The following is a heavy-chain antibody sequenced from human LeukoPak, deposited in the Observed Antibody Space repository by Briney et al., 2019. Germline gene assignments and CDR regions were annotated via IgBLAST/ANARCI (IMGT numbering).Heavy chain of an antibody. CDR3: ARDPGSGSYYEGYFDY. V-gene: IGHV3-30-3*01. CDR1: GFTFSSYA. J-gene: IGHJ4*02. CDR2: KSYDGSNK. D-gene: IGHD3-10*01. Sequence: GRSLRLSCAASGFTFSSYAMHWVRQAPGKGLEWVAVKSYDGSNKYYADSVKGRFTISRNNSKNTLYLQMNSLRAEDTAVYYCARDPGSGSYYEGYFDYWGQGTLVTVSS.